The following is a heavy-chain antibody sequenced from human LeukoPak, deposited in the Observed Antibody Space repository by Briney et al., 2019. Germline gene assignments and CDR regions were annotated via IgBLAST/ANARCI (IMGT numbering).Heavy chain of an antibody. V-gene: IGHV3-30*02. Sequence: GGSLRLSXAASGFTFSSYGMHWVRQAPGKGLEWVAFIRYDGSNKYYADSVKGRFTISRGNSKNTLYLQMNSLRAEDTAVYYCAKELIFGVVSPVDPWGQGTLVTVSS. CDR3: AKELIFGVVSPVDP. CDR2: IRYDGSNK. J-gene: IGHJ5*02. CDR1: GFTFSSYG. D-gene: IGHD3-3*01.